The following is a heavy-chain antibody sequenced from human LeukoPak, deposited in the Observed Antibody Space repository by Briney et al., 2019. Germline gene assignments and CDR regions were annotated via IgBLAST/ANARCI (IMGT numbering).Heavy chain of an antibody. CDR2: INPNSGGT. Sequence: GASVKVSCKASGYTFTGYYMHWVRQAPGQGLEWMGWINPNSGGTNYAQKFQGRVTMTRDTSISTAYMELSRLRSDDTAVYYCAREGSHYYDSSGPFDIWGQGTMVTVSS. J-gene: IGHJ3*02. CDR3: AREGSHYYDSSGPFDI. D-gene: IGHD3-22*01. V-gene: IGHV1-2*02. CDR1: GYTFTGYY.